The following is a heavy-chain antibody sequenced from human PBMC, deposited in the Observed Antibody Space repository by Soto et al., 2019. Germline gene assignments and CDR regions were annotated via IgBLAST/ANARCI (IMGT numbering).Heavy chain of an antibody. CDR1: GFSLSTTAVG. J-gene: IGHJ4*02. D-gene: IGHD6-19*01. CDR3: AHGSGWLFDY. V-gene: IGHV2-5*01. CDR2: MYWNDDN. Sequence: QITLKESGPTLVKPTQTLTLTCTFSGFSLSTTAVGVGWIRQPPGKALEWLALMYWNDDNHYSPSLKNRLTLTRDTSKNRVVLTMTNMDPADTGTYSCAHGSGWLFDYWGQGALVTVSS.